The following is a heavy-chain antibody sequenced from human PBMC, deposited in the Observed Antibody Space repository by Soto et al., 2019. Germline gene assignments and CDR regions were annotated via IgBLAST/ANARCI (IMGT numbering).Heavy chain of an antibody. V-gene: IGHV4-31*03. D-gene: IGHD3-10*01. J-gene: IGHJ6*03. CDR3: VRGVYYYYMDV. CDR2: IYYSGST. Sequence: PSETLSLTCTVSGGSISSGGYYWSWIRQHPGKGLEWIGYIYYSGSTYYNPSLKSRVTISVDTSKNQFSLKLSSVTAADTAVYYGVRGVYYYYMDVWGKGTTVTVSS. CDR1: GGSISSGGYY.